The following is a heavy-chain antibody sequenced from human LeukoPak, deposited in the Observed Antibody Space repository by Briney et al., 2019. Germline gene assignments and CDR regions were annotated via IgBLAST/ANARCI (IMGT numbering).Heavy chain of an antibody. CDR2: IDPRSGGT. CDR1: GYNFYDADSH. D-gene: IGHD1-1*01. Sequence: AGSVKVSCNTFGYNFYDADSHLHWVRQAPGQGLEWMGRIDPRSGGTTYAQNLQGRVTRTWDTSITTGYMDLTRLRSDDTAMYYCARDKRGSLDYWGQGTPVVVSS. V-gene: IGHV1-2*06. CDR3: ARDKRGSLDY. J-gene: IGHJ4*02.